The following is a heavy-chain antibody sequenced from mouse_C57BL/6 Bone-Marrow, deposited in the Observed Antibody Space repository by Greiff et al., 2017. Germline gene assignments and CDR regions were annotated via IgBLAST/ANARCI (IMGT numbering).Heavy chain of an antibody. Sequence: QVQLQQPGAELVRPGSSVKLSCKASGYTFTSYWMHWVKQRPIQGLEWIGNIDPSDSETHYNQKFKDKATLTVDKSSSTAYMQLSSLTSEDSAVYYCARGGDGYYAWFAYWGQGTLVTVSA. CDR3: ARGGDGYYAWFAY. CDR2: IDPSDSET. J-gene: IGHJ3*01. V-gene: IGHV1-52*01. CDR1: GYTFTSYW. D-gene: IGHD2-3*01.